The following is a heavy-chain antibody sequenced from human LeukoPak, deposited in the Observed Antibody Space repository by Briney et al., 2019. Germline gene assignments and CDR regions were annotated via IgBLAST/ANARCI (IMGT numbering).Heavy chain of an antibody. Sequence: GGSLRLSCAASGFTYSSYAMIWVRQSPGKGLEWVSAISGSCGSTYYADSVQGRFTISRDNSKNTLYLQMNSQRAEDTAVYYCAKKSRVPRNRAVDTNFDYWGQGTLVTVSS. J-gene: IGHJ4*02. CDR3: AKKSRVPRNRAVDTNFDY. CDR2: ISGSCGST. CDR1: GFTYSSYA. D-gene: IGHD6-19*01. V-gene: IGHV3-23*01.